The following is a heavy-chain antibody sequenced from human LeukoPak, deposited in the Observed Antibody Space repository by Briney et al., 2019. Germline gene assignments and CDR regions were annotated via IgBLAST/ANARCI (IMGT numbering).Heavy chain of an antibody. CDR2: IYYSGKT. V-gene: IGHV4-31*03. Sequence: SETLSLTCTVSNDSISSGSFYWGWIRQHPGKGLEWIGYIYYSGKTYYNPSLKSRLSISVETSKNQFSLELMSVTAADTAVYYCARGISDYYGSGSYYLDYWGQGTLVTVSS. J-gene: IGHJ4*02. CDR3: ARGISDYYGSGSYYLDY. CDR1: NDSISSGSFY. D-gene: IGHD3-10*01.